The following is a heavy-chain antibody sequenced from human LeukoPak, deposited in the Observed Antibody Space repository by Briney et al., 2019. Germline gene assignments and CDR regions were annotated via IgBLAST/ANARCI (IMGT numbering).Heavy chain of an antibody. J-gene: IGHJ6*02. V-gene: IGHV4-39*01. CDR1: GASISGNNYY. CDR3: ATEGSSITCYVSYYYYGLDV. Sequence: SETLSLTRSVSGASISGNNYYWGWLRQPLGKGLGMIGNIDYTGSAHNSQSIKNRVSIFVDTSKNEFSLKLNSVTAADTALYFCATEGSSITCYVSYYYYGLDVWGQGTTVTVSS. D-gene: IGHD2-2*01. CDR2: IDYTGSA.